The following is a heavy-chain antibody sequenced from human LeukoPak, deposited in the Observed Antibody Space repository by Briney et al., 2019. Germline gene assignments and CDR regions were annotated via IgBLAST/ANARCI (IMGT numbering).Heavy chain of an antibody. CDR3: ARDQGYYYGSGSYFDY. Sequence: PGGSLRLSCAASGFTFSSYWMHWVRQAPGKGLVWVSRINTDGSNTNYADSVKGRFTISRDNSKNTLYLQMNSLRAEDTAVYYCARDQGYYYGSGSYFDYWGQGTLVTVSS. D-gene: IGHD3-10*01. CDR1: GFTFSSYW. CDR2: INTDGSNT. V-gene: IGHV3-74*01. J-gene: IGHJ4*02.